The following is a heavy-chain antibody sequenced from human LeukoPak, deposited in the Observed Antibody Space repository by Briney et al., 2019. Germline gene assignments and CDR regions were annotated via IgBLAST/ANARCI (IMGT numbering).Heavy chain of an antibody. CDR1: GYSFTSYW. D-gene: IGHD3-10*01. CDR2: IYPGDSDT. J-gene: IGHJ3*02. V-gene: IGHV5-51*01. Sequence: GESLKISCKGSGYSFTSYWIGWVRQMPGKGLEWMGIIYPGDSDTRYSPSFQGQVTISADKSISTAYLQWSSLKASDTAMYYCASSRNNMVRGVIPSAFDIWGQGTMVTVSS. CDR3: ASSRNNMVRGVIPSAFDI.